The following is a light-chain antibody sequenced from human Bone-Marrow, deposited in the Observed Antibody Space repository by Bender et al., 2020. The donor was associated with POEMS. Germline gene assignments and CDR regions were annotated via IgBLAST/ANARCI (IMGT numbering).Light chain of an antibody. Sequence: QSALTQPASASGSPGQSVTISCTGTSSDVGTYNFVSWYQQRPGKAPKLMIYEGNKRPSGVSHRFSGSKSGNTASLTISGLQAEDEADYYCFSYAGSSTYVFGTGTKVTVL. J-gene: IGLJ1*01. CDR3: FSYAGSSTYV. CDR1: SSDVGTYNF. CDR2: EGN. V-gene: IGLV2-23*01.